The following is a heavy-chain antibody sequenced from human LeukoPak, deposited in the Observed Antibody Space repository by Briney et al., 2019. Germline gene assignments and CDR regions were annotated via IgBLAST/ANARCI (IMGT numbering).Heavy chain of an antibody. CDR2: INHSGST. V-gene: IGHV4-34*01. Sequence: SETLSLTCAVYGGSFSGYYWSWIRQPPGKGLEWIGEINHSGSTNYNPSLKSRVTISVDTSKNQFSLKLSSVTAADTAVYYCARLSILGYYGSGSYSWFDPWGQGTLVTVSS. J-gene: IGHJ5*02. D-gene: IGHD3-10*01. CDR3: ARLSILGYYGSGSYSWFDP. CDR1: GGSFSGYY.